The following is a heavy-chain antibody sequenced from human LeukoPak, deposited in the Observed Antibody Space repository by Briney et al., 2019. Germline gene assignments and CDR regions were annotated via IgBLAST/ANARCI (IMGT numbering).Heavy chain of an antibody. V-gene: IGHV4-4*02. CDR1: GGSISSSSGNC. D-gene: IGHD1-20*01. CDR2: IYHSGST. J-gene: IGHJ4*02. CDR3: ARNDNWNPFDY. Sequence: SETLSLTCAVSGGSISSSSGNCWTWVRQPPGKGLEWIGEIYHSGSTNYNPSLKSRVTMLLDKSKNQFSLKLSSVTAADTAVYYCARNDNWNPFDYWGQGTLVTVSS.